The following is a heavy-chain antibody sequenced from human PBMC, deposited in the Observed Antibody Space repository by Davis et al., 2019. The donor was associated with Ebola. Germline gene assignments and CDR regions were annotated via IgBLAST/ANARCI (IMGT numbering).Heavy chain of an antibody. J-gene: IGHJ3*02. D-gene: IGHD1-26*01. CDR1: GFTVSSNY. CDR3: ARTPYSGSKRGGAFDI. V-gene: IGHV3-7*03. Sequence: GESLKISCAASGFTVSSNYMSWVRQAPGKGLEWVANIKQDGSEKYYVDSVKGRFTISRDNAKNSLYLQMNSLRAEDTAVYYCARTPYSGSKRGGAFDIWGQGTMVTVSS. CDR2: IKQDGSEK.